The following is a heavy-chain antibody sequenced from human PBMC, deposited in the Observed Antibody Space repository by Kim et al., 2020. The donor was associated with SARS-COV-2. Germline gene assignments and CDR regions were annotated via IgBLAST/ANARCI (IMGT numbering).Heavy chain of an antibody. V-gene: IGHV3-23*01. CDR1: GFTFSSYA. J-gene: IGHJ3*02. D-gene: IGHD3-22*01. Sequence: GGSLRLSCAASGFTFSSYAMSWVRQAPGKGLEWVSDISGSGGSTYYADSVKGRFTISRDNSKNTLYLQMNSLRAEDTAVYYCAKSLSRVTYYYDSSGYHDAFDIWGQGTMVTVSS. CDR3: AKSLSRVTYYYDSSGYHDAFDI. CDR2: ISGSGGST.